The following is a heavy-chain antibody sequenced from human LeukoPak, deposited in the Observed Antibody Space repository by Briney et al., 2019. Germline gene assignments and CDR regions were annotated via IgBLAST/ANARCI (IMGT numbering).Heavy chain of an antibody. CDR2: IIPIFGTA. V-gene: IGHV1-69*06. CDR3: ARSGGGIAVAGGAFDI. CDR1: GGTFSSYA. Sequence: SVKVSCKASGGTFSSYAISWVRQAPGQGLEWMGGIIPIFGTANYAQKFQGRVTITADKSTSTAYMELSSLRSEDTAVYYCARSGGGIAVAGGAFDIWGQGTMVTVSS. D-gene: IGHD6-19*01. J-gene: IGHJ3*02.